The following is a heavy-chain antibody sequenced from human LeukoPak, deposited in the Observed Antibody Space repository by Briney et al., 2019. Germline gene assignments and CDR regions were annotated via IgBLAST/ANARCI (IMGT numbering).Heavy chain of an antibody. V-gene: IGHV3-21*01. D-gene: IGHD2-8*01. CDR2: ISGPGDYI. Sequence: GRSLRLSCSASGFTFGTHTMNWVRRGPGKRHEWVSSISGPGDYIRYADSVESHITDSRDHAKASLYLHMSRLRIEDTAVYCCVRIPNNAGFPNWFDPWGQGTLVIVSS. J-gene: IGHJ5*02. CDR3: VRIPNNAGFPNWFDP. CDR1: GFTFGTHT.